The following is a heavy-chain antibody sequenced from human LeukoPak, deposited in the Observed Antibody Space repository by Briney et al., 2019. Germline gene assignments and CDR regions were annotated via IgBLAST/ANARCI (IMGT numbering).Heavy chain of an antibody. V-gene: IGHV3-48*02. CDR2: ISSTSSTI. CDR1: GFTFYSYT. CDR3: ARDLLRYFDY. D-gene: IGHD2-15*01. Sequence: GGSLRLSCAASGFTFYSYTINWVRQAPGKGLEWVSYISSTSSTIYYADSVKGRFTISRDNAKNSLYLQMNSLRDEDTAVYYCARDLLRYFDYWGQGTPVTVSS. J-gene: IGHJ4*02.